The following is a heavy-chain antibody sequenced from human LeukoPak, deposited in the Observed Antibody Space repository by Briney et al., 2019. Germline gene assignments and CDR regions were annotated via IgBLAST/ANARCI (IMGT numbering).Heavy chain of an antibody. J-gene: IGHJ4*02. Sequence: ASVKVSCKASGYTFTSYDINWVRQATGQGLEWMGWMNPNSGNTGYAQKFQGRVIITRNTSISTAYMELSSLRSEDTAVYYCARGGRYSYGKRGDYWGQGTLVTVSS. CDR3: ARGGRYSYGKRGDY. CDR1: GYTFTSYD. CDR2: MNPNSGNT. D-gene: IGHD5-18*01. V-gene: IGHV1-8*03.